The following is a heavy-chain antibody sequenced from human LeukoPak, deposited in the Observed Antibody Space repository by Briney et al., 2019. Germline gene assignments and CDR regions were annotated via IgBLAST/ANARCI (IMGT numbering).Heavy chain of an antibody. D-gene: IGHD5-18*01. J-gene: IGHJ3*02. CDR3: AKGGYGIQLWWAFDT. CDR1: GFTFSSYD. CDR2: ISYDGSNK. V-gene: IGHV3-30*18. Sequence: GRSLRLSSAASGFTFSSYDMHWVRQAPGKGLEWVALISYDGSNKYYADSVKGRFTIPRDSSKNTLYLQMNSLRPEDTAIYYCAKGGYGIQLWWAFDTWGQGTLVTVSS.